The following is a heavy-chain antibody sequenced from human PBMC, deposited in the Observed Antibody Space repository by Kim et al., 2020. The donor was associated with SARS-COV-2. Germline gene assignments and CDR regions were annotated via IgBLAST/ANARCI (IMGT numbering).Heavy chain of an antibody. CDR2: IYPSDSDT. CDR3: ALHFGEPYYASGRYYNY. J-gene: IGHJ4*02. V-gene: IGHV5-51*01. CDR1: GYTFTTYW. D-gene: IGHD3-10*01. Sequence: GESLKISCKGSGYTFTTYWIGWVRQMPGKGLEWMGIIYPSDSDTRYSPSFQGQVTISADKSGSTAYLHLRSLRASDTAIYYCALHFGEPYYASGRYYNYWGQGTLVTVSS.